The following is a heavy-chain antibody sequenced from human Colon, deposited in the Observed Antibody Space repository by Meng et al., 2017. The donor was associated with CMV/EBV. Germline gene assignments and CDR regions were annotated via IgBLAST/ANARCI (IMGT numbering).Heavy chain of an antibody. J-gene: IGHJ4*01. CDR2: IYSGGST. Sequence: GGSLRLSCAASGFTVSSNHMSWGRQAPGKGLEWVSVIYSGGSTSYADSVKGRFTISRDSSKNTLYLQMSSLRAEDTAVYYCVRASYSMSSAGDYWGHGTLVTVSS. CDR1: GFTVSSNH. CDR3: VRASYSMSSAGDY. D-gene: IGHD6-6*01. V-gene: IGHV3-53*01.